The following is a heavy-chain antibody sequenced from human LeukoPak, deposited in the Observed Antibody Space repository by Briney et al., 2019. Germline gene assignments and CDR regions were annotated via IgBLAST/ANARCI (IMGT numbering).Heavy chain of an antibody. V-gene: IGHV4-38-2*02. D-gene: IGHD6-13*01. CDR2: IYYSGST. CDR3: ATRGTAGWFDP. J-gene: IGHJ5*02. Sequence: SETLSLTCTVSGYSISSGYYWGWIRQPPGKGLEWIGSIYYSGSTYYNPSLKSRVTISVDTSKNQFSLKLSSVTAADTAVYYCATRGTAGWFDPWGQGTLVTVSS. CDR1: GYSISSGYY.